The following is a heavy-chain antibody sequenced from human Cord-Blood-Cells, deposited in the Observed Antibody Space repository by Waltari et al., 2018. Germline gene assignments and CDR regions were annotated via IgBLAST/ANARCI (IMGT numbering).Heavy chain of an antibody. Sequence: QVQLVESGGGVVQPGGSLRLSCAASGFTFRSYGMHWVRQAPGKVLEGVAFIRYDGSNKYYADSVKGRFTISRDNSKNTLYLQMNSLRAEDTAVYYCAKDQVPTFPDYWGQGTLVTVSS. D-gene: IGHD2-21*01. CDR1: GFTFRSYG. CDR3: AKDQVPTFPDY. V-gene: IGHV3-30*02. CDR2: IRYDGSNK. J-gene: IGHJ4*02.